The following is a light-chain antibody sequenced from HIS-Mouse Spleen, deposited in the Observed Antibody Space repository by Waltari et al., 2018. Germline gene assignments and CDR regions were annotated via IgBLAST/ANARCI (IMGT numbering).Light chain of an antibody. J-gene: IGLJ3*02. CDR3: QSYDSSNWV. V-gene: IGLV6-57*02. CDR2: EAN. CDR1: SGSIASNY. Sequence: LTQPHSVSESPGKTVTISCTGSSGSIASNYVQWYQQRPGSAPTTVIYEANQRPSGVPDRFSGSIDSSSNSASLTISGLKTEDEADYYCQSYDSSNWVFGGGTKLTVL.